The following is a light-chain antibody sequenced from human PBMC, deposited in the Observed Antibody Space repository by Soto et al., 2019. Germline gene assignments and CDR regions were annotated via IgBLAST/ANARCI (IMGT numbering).Light chain of an antibody. J-gene: IGLJ1*01. CDR2: EVT. CDR1: SSDVGAYNY. CDR3: SSKRDSSTLFV. V-gene: IGLV2-14*01. Sequence: HSVLTQPASVSGSPGQSITISCTGTSSDVGAYNYVSWYQHHPGKVPKLLIYEVTNRPSGVSDRFSGSKSGNTASLTISGLQAEDEADYYCSSKRDSSTLFVFGPGTKVPV.